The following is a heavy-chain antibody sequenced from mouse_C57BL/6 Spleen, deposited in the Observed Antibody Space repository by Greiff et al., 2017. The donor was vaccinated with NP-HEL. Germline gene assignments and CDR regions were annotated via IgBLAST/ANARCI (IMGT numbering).Heavy chain of an antibody. CDR1: GFSFNTYA. J-gene: IGHJ3*01. CDR3: LGFTEFAY. V-gene: IGHV10-1*01. CDR2: IRSKSNNYAT. Sequence: EVQLVESGGGLVQPKGSLKLSCAASGFSFNTYAMNWVRQAPGKGLEWVARIRSKSNNYATYYADSVKDRFTISRDDSASMLYLQINNLKTEDTAMYYCLGFTEFAYWGQGALVTVSA. D-gene: IGHD1-1*01.